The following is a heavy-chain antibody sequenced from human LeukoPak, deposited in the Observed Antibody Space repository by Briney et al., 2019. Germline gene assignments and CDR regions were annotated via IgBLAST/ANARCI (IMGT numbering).Heavy chain of an antibody. D-gene: IGHD1-26*01. J-gene: IGHJ4*02. CDR3: ARQYSGSYRAADY. CDR2: INHSGGA. Sequence: SETLSLTCAVSGGSFSDFYWTWIRQSPGKGLEWIGEINHSGGAKYNPSLESRVTMSLDTSNNLFSLRVTSVTAADTAVYYCARQYSGSYRAADYWGQGTLVTVSS. V-gene: IGHV4-34*01. CDR1: GGSFSDFY.